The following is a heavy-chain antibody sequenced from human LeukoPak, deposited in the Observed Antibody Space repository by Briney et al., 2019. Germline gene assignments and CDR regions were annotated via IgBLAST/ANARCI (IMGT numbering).Heavy chain of an antibody. Sequence: GGSLRLSCAASGFTFDDYAMHWVRQAPGKGLEWVSGISWNSGSIGYADSVKGRFTISRDNAKNSLYLQMNSLRAEDTAVYYCASYNWNDGFDYWGQGTLVTVSS. CDR3: ASYNWNDGFDY. J-gene: IGHJ4*02. CDR1: GFTFDDYA. CDR2: ISWNSGSI. D-gene: IGHD1-20*01. V-gene: IGHV3-9*01.